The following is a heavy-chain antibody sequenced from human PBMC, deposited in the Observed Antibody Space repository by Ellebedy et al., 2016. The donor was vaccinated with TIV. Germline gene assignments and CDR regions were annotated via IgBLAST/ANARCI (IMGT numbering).Heavy chain of an antibody. CDR2: IRSKTDGGST. CDR3: ATGGYCGTTNCYHLGY. D-gene: IGHD2-2*01. Sequence: GESLKVSXAASGFTFSRAWMNWVRQAPGKGLEWVGRIRSKTDGGSTDFAAPVKGRFSISRDDSKNTLYLQMNSLRAEDTAVYYCATGGYCGTTNCYHLGYWGQGTLVTVSS. J-gene: IGHJ4*02. V-gene: IGHV3-15*07. CDR1: GFTFSRAW.